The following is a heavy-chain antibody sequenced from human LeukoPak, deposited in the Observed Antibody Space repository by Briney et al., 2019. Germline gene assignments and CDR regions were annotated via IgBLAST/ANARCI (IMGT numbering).Heavy chain of an antibody. D-gene: IGHD4-23*01. Sequence: GASVKVSRKASGFTFTTYDINWVRQATGQGLEWMGWMNPNSGNTGYAQKFQGRVTMTRNTSISTAYMELSSLRSEDTAVYYCARGPNKYDGGNSGSAWFDPWGQGTLVTVSS. J-gene: IGHJ5*02. CDR1: GFTFTTYD. CDR3: ARGPNKYDGGNSGSAWFDP. CDR2: MNPNSGNT. V-gene: IGHV1-8*01.